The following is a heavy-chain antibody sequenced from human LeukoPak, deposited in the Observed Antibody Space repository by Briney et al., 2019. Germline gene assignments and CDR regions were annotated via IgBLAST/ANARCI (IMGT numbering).Heavy chain of an antibody. V-gene: IGHV4-59*10. CDR1: GGSFSGYY. J-gene: IGHJ5*02. CDR3: ARGSRYDILTGYSNWFDP. Sequence: MTSETLSLTCAVYGGSFSGYYWSWIRQPAGKGLEWIGRIYTSGSTNYNPSLKSRVTISVDTSKNQFSLKLSSVTAADTAVYYCARGSRYDILTGYSNWFDPWGQGTLVTVSS. CDR2: IYTSGST. D-gene: IGHD3-9*01.